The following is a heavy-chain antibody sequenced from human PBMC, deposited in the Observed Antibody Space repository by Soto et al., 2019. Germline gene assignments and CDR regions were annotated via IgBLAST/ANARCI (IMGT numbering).Heavy chain of an antibody. D-gene: IGHD6-13*01. CDR2: INHSGST. V-gene: IGHV4-34*01. CDR3: ARGRGSSWYNWFDP. J-gene: IGHJ5*02. Sequence: PSKTVSRNCAVYGGSFSGYYWSWIRQPPGKGLEWIGEINHSGSTNYNPSLKSRVTISVDTSKNQFSLKLSSVTAADTAVYYCARGRGSSWYNWFDPWGQGTLVTVSS. CDR1: GGSFSGYY.